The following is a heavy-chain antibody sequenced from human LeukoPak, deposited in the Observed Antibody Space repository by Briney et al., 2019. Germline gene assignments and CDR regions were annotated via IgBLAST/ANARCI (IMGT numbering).Heavy chain of an antibody. CDR2: ISSSSSYI. Sequence: GGSLRLSCAASGFSFSSCAMSWVRQAPGKGLEWVSSISSSSSYIYYADSVKGRFTISRDNAKNSLYLQMNSLRAEDTAVYYCARDIAAAGDFDYWGQGTLVTVSS. V-gene: IGHV3-21*01. CDR1: GFSFSSCA. J-gene: IGHJ4*02. CDR3: ARDIAAAGDFDY. D-gene: IGHD6-13*01.